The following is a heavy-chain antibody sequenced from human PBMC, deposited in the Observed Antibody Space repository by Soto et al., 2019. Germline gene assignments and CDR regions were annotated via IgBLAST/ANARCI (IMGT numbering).Heavy chain of an antibody. V-gene: IGHV1-69*13. CDR2: IIPIFGTA. CDR3: ARTAAALPYYFDY. CDR1: GGTFSSYA. J-gene: IGHJ4*02. Sequence: AVKVSCKASGGTFSSYAISWVRQAPGQGLEWMGGIIPIFGTANYAQKFQGRVTITADESTSTAYMELSSLRSEDTAVYYCARTAAALPYYFDYWGQGTMVTVYS. D-gene: IGHD6-13*01.